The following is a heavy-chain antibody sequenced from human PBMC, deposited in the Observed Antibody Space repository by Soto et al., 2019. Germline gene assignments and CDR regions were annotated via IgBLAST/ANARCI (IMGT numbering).Heavy chain of an antibody. V-gene: IGHV1-69*12. Sequence: QVQLVQSGAEVKKPGSSVKVSCKASGGTFSSYAISWVRQAPGQGLEWMGGIIPIFGTANYAQKFQGSVTITADESTRKPYMELGTLTSEDTAVYYCARDRRTWALPKYDFYGMDVWGQGTTVTVSS. CDR1: GGTFSSYA. CDR2: IIPIFGTA. D-gene: IGHD1-26*01. J-gene: IGHJ6*02. CDR3: ARDRRTWALPKYDFYGMDV.